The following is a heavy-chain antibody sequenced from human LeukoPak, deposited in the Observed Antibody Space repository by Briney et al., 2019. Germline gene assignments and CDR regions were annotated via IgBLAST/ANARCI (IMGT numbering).Heavy chain of an antibody. V-gene: IGHV4-38-2*02. CDR2: IYHSGST. CDR3: ARDLGYGVHDY. D-gene: IGHD5/OR15-5a*01. Sequence: SETLSLTCVVSGYSISSGYYWGWIRQPPGKGLEWIGSIYHSGSTYYRPSLKSRLTISVDTSKNQFSLKLSSVTAADTAIYYCARDLGYGVHDYCGQGTLVTVSS. CDR1: GYSISSGYY. J-gene: IGHJ4*02.